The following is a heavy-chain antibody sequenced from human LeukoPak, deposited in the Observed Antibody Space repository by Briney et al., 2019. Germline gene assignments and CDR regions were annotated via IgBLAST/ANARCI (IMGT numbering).Heavy chain of an antibody. D-gene: IGHD3-10*01. J-gene: IGHJ4*02. CDR3: ARMVRGAESYYFDY. CDR1: GFTFSSNS. Sequence: GGSLRLSCAASGFTFSSNSMNWVRQAPGKGLEWVSSICSSSSYIYYADSVKGRFTISRDNAKNSLYLQMNSLRAEDTAVYYCARMVRGAESYYFDYWGQGTLVTVCS. V-gene: IGHV3-21*01. CDR2: ICSSSSYI.